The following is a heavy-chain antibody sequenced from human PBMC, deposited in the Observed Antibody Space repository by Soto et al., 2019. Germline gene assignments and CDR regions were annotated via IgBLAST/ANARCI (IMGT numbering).Heavy chain of an antibody. J-gene: IGHJ4*02. CDR3: ARDTAFWGPAFDN. Sequence: SQTLSLTCAISGDSVSSNSAAWNCIRQSPSSGLEWLGRTYYRSKWNNGYAVSVKSRITITPDTSKNQFSLQMNSVTPEDTAVYYCARDTAFWGPAFDNWGQGTLVTVSS. V-gene: IGHV6-1*01. CDR2: TYYRSKWNN. CDR1: GDSVSSNSAA. D-gene: IGHD3-16*01.